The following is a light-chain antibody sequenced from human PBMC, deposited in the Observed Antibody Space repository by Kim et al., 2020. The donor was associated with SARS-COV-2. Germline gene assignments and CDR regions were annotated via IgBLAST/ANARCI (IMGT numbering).Light chain of an antibody. CDR1: QSLLHSNGYNY. Sequence: EXASISCRSSQSLLHSNGYNYLNWYLQKPGQSPQLLIYLGSNRASGVPDRFSGSGSGTDFTLKISRVEAEDVGVYYCMQGKQIPYTFGQGTKLEI. CDR3: MQGKQIPYT. CDR2: LGS. V-gene: IGKV2-28*01. J-gene: IGKJ2*01.